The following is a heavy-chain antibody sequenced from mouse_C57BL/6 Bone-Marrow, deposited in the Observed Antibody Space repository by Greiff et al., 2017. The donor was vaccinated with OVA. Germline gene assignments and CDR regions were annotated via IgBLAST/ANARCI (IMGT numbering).Heavy chain of an antibody. CDR2: IRSKSNNYAT. J-gene: IGHJ4*01. Sequence: EVKLVESGGGLVQPKGSLKLSCAASGFSFNTYAMNWVRQAPGKGLEWVARIRSKSNNYATYYADSVKDRFTISRDDSESMLYLQMNNLKTEDTAMYYCVRLWDSIYYAMDYWGQGTSVTVSS. CDR3: VRLWDSIYYAMDY. CDR1: GFSFNTYA. V-gene: IGHV10-1*01. D-gene: IGHD4-1*01.